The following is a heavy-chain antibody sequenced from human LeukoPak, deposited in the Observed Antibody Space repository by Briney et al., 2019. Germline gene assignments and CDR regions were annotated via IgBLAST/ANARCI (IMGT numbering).Heavy chain of an antibody. D-gene: IGHD3-22*01. CDR2: INAGNGNT. CDR3: ARALVASYYDSSGYSDAFDI. CDR1: GYTFTSYA. V-gene: IGHV1-3*01. J-gene: IGHJ3*02. Sequence: ASVKVSCKASGYTFTSYAMHWVRQAPGQRLEWMGWINAGNGNTKYSQKFQGRVTITRDTSASTAYMELSSLRSEDTAVYYCARALVASYYDSSGYSDAFDIWGQGTMVTVSS.